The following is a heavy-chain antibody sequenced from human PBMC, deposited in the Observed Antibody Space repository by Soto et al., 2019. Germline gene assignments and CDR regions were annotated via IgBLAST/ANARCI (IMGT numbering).Heavy chain of an antibody. V-gene: IGHV3-7*01. J-gene: IGHJ4*02. CDR2: IKQDGSEK. Sequence: GGPRSLSCATAGFTFISYSMSWIRQAPGKGLEWVANIKQDGSEKYYVDSVKGRFTISRDNAKNSLYLQMNSLRAEDTAVYYCVCFRGGSGSSSSVDYSGQAT. CDR1: GFTFISYS. D-gene: IGHD3-10*01. CDR3: VCFRGGSGSSSSVDY.